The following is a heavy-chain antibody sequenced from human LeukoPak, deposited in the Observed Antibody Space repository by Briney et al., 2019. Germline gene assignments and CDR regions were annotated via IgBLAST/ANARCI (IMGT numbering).Heavy chain of an antibody. J-gene: IGHJ4*02. CDR3: ARDIYDSSGYYSGYDY. D-gene: IGHD3-22*01. Sequence: SVKVSCKASGGTFSSYAISWVRQAPGQGLEWMGGIIPIFGTANYAQKFQGRVTITTDESTSTAYMELSSLRSEDTAEYYCARDIYDSSGYYSGYDYWGQGTLVTVSS. CDR1: GGTFSSYA. CDR2: IIPIFGTA. V-gene: IGHV1-69*05.